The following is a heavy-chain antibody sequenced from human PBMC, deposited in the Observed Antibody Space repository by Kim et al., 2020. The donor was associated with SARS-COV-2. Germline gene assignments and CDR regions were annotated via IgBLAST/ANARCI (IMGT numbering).Heavy chain of an antibody. V-gene: IGHV3-30*01. CDR3: ARDCSGGSCTSPPGMDV. J-gene: IGHJ6*02. D-gene: IGHD2-15*01. Sequence: VKGRFTISRDNSKNTLYLQMNSLRAEDMAVYYCARDCSGGSCTSPPGMDVWGQGTTVTVSS.